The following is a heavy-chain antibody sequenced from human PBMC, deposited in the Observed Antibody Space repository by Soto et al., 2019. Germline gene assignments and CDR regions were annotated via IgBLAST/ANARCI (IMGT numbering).Heavy chain of an antibody. Sequence: SETLSLTCTVSGGSISSSSYYWGRIRQPPGKGLEWIGSIYYSGSTYYNPSLKSRVTISVDTSKNQFSLKLSSVTAADTAVYYCARRDYCSSTSCYPFDIWGQGTMVTVSS. D-gene: IGHD2-2*01. CDR1: GGSISSSSYY. CDR3: ARRDYCSSTSCYPFDI. V-gene: IGHV4-39*01. J-gene: IGHJ3*02. CDR2: IYYSGST.